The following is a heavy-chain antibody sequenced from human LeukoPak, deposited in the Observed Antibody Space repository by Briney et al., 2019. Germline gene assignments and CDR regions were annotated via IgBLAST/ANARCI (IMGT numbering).Heavy chain of an antibody. Sequence: GGSLRLSCAASGFTFSSEWMHWVRQAPGRGLVWISHIDGNGRTTNYGDSVRGRFTVSRDNAKNALYLQMNSLRAEDTAVYYCARDVPRTSGPWGQGTLVTVSS. CDR3: ARDVPRTSGP. D-gene: IGHD3-10*01. CDR1: GFTFSSEW. V-gene: IGHV3-74*01. J-gene: IGHJ5*02. CDR2: IDGNGRTT.